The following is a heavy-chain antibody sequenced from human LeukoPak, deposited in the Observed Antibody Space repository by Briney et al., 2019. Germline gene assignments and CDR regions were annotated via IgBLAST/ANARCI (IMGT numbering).Heavy chain of an antibody. J-gene: IGHJ6*03. Sequence: SETLSLTCTVSGGSISSSSYYWGWIRQPPGKGLEWIGSIYYSGSTYYNPSLKSRVTISVDTSKNHFSLKLSSVTAADTAVYYCARHRYYYRSGSYYGAPYYMDVWGKGTTVTISS. CDR2: IYYSGST. V-gene: IGHV4-39*01. D-gene: IGHD3-10*01. CDR3: ARHRYYYRSGSYYGAPYYMDV. CDR1: GGSISSSSYY.